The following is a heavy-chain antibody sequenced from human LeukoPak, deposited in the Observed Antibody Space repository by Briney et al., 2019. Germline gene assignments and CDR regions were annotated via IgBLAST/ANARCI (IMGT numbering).Heavy chain of an antibody. CDR1: GGTFSSYA. CDR2: IIPILGIA. Sequence: GTSVKVSCKASGGTFSSYAISWVRQAPGQGLEWMGRIIPILGIANYAQKFQGRVTITADKSTSTAYMELSSLRSEDTAVYYCARGHTYYYDSSGYEYFDYWGQGTLVTVSS. J-gene: IGHJ4*02. D-gene: IGHD3-22*01. CDR3: ARGHTYYYDSSGYEYFDY. V-gene: IGHV1-69*04.